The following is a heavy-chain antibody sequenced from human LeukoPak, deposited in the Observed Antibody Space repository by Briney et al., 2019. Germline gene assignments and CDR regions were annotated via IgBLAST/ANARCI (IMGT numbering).Heavy chain of an antibody. Sequence: PGGSLRLSCAASGFTFSSYAMHWVRQAPGKGLEWVAVISYDGSNKYYADSVKGRFTISRDNSKNTLYLQMNSLRAEDTAVYYCARDVSNSLDYWGQGTLVTVSS. V-gene: IGHV3-30-3*01. CDR3: ARDVSNSLDY. CDR1: GFTFSSYA. J-gene: IGHJ4*02. D-gene: IGHD5-18*01. CDR2: ISYDGSNK.